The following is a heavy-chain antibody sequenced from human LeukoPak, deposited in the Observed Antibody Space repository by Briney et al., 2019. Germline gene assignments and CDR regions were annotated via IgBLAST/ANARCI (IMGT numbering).Heavy chain of an antibody. Sequence: ASVKVSCKASGYTFTSYDINWVRQATGQGLEWMGWMNPNSGNTGYAQKFQGRVTMTRDTSISTAYMELSRLRSDDTAVYYCARGVYFLEWLLEAYYMDVWGKGTTVTVSS. CDR3: ARGVYFLEWLLEAYYMDV. CDR1: GYTFTSYD. J-gene: IGHJ6*03. D-gene: IGHD3-3*01. V-gene: IGHV1-8*01. CDR2: MNPNSGNT.